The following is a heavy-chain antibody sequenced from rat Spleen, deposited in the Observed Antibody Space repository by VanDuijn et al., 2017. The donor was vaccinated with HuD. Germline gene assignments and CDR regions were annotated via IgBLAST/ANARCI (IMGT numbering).Heavy chain of an antibody. V-gene: IGHV5-29*01. J-gene: IGHJ2*01. CDR1: GFAFSDFF. D-gene: IGHD1-6*01. CDR2: ISSAGSTT. CDR3: ARRHYGYTDYFDY. Sequence: EVRLVESDGGLVQPGGSLKLSCAASGFAFSDFFMSWVRQAPAKGLEWVATISSAGSTTYYRDSVKGRFTISRDNAKSTLSLQMDSLRSEDTATYYCARRHYGYTDYFDYWGQGVMVTVSS.